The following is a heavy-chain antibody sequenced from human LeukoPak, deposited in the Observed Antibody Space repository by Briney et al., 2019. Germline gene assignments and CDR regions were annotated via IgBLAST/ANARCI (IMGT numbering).Heavy chain of an antibody. J-gene: IGHJ4*02. CDR1: GFTFNVYA. CDR2: ISGSGTKT. D-gene: IGHD4-17*01. CDR3: AKYETTVTTYFDY. Sequence: PGGSLRLSCAASGFTFNVYAMSWVRQAPGKGLEWVSVISGSGTKTYYAESVKGRFTISRDNSKNTVYLQMNSLTAEDTAVYYCAKYETTVTTYFDYWGQGTLVTVSS. V-gene: IGHV3-23*01.